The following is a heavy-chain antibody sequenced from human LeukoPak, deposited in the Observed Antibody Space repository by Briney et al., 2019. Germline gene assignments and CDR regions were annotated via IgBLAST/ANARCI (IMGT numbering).Heavy chain of an antibody. CDR3: ARVYYDFWSGYYDY. Sequence: GGSLRLSCAASGFTFSSYWMLWVRQAPGKGLVWVSRINSDGSSTSYADSVKGRFTISRDNAKNTLYLQMNSLRAEDTAVYYCARVYYDFWSGYYDYWGQGTLVTVSS. CDR2: INSDGSST. D-gene: IGHD3-3*01. J-gene: IGHJ4*02. V-gene: IGHV3-74*01. CDR1: GFTFSSYW.